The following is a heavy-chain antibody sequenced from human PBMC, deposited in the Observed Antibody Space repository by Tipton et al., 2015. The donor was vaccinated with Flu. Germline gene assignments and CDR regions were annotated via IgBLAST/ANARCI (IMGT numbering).Heavy chain of an antibody. CDR3: ARGCRYCSGGRRDVMDV. V-gene: IGHV4-31*02. CDR1: GDSISSGGYY. J-gene: IGHJ6*02. Sequence: LRLSCTVSGDSISSGGYYWSWTRQHPGKGLEWIGYIYYSATTYYNPSLKSRATILVDTSKNQFSLRLSSVTAADTAVYYCARGCRYCSGGRRDVMDVWGQGTTVTVSS. CDR2: IYYSATT. D-gene: IGHD2-15*01.